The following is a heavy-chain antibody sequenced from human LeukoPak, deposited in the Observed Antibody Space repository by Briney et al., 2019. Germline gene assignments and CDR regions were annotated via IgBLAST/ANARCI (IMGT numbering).Heavy chain of an antibody. D-gene: IGHD6-13*01. V-gene: IGHV1-8*01. J-gene: IGHJ4*02. CDR2: MNPNSGNT. CDR1: GYTFTSYD. Sequence: ASVKVSCKASGYTFTSYDINWVRQATGQGLEWMGWMNPNSGNTGYAQKFQGRVTMTRNTSISTAYMELSSLRSEDTAVYYRATVVSGSSWYIDYWGQGTLVTVSS. CDR3: ATVVSGSSWYIDY.